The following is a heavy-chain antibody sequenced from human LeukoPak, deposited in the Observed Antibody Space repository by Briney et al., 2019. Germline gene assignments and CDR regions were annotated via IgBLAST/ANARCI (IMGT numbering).Heavy chain of an antibody. J-gene: IGHJ4*02. Sequence: GGSLRLSCAASGFTFSNAWMSWVRQAPGKGLEWVGRIKSKTDGETTDYAAPVKGRFAISRDDSKNTLYLQMNGLKTEDTAVYYCTILIAVAGTGYWGQGTLVTVSS. D-gene: IGHD6-19*01. CDR1: GFTFSNAW. V-gene: IGHV3-15*01. CDR2: IKSKTDGETT. CDR3: TILIAVAGTGY.